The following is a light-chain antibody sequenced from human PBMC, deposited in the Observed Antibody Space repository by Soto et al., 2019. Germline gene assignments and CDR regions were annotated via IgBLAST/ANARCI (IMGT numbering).Light chain of an antibody. Sequence: QSVLAQPASVSGSPGQSITTSCTGTSSDVGVYNYVSWFQQHPGKAPKLMVYDVSNRPSGVSNRFSGSKSGNTASLTISGLQAEDEADYYCSSYTSSSSYVFGTGTKVTVL. CDR1: SSDVGVYNY. V-gene: IGLV2-14*03. J-gene: IGLJ1*01. CDR2: DVS. CDR3: SSYTSSSSYV.